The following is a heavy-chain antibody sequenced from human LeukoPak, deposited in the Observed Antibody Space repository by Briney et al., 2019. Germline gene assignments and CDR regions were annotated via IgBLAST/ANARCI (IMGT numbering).Heavy chain of an antibody. Sequence: GGSLRLSCSASGFTFGTYVMHWVRQAPGKGLEYVSDISSNGDKIHYADSVQGRFTISRDNSKKTLYLQMSRLRAEDTAVYYCVKDLSGWQWLVLGVYGLDVWGQGTTVIVSS. D-gene: IGHD6-19*01. CDR3: VKDLSGWQWLVLGVYGLDV. CDR1: GFTFGTYV. V-gene: IGHV3-64D*06. CDR2: ISSNGDKI. J-gene: IGHJ6*02.